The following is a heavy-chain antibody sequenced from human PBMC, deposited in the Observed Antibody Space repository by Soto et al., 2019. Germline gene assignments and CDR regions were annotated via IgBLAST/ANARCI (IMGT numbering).Heavy chain of an antibody. CDR2: INSDGSST. V-gene: IGHV3-74*01. J-gene: IGHJ4*02. CDR1: EFPFSSYW. Sequence: GGSLRLSCAASEFPFSSYWMHWVRQAPGKGLVWVSRINSDGSSTNYADSVKGRFSISRDNAKNTLYLQMNSLRAEDTAVYYCARDVRPIAAAGFDYWGQGTLVTVSS. CDR3: ARDVRPIAAAGFDY. D-gene: IGHD6-13*01.